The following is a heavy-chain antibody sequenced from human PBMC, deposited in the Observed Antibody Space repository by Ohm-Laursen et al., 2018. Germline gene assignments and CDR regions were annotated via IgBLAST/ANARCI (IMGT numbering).Heavy chain of an antibody. CDR2: ILSGGTT. J-gene: IGHJ4*02. Sequence: GSLRLSCAASGFTVSSNYMSWVRQAPGKGLEWVSVILSGGTTHYADSVKGRFTISRDNSKNTLYLQMNSLRAEDTAVYYCAQDRYSSGYYDYWGQGTLVTVSS. CDR3: AQDRYSSGYYDY. V-gene: IGHV3-66*01. CDR1: GFTVSSNY. D-gene: IGHD6-19*01.